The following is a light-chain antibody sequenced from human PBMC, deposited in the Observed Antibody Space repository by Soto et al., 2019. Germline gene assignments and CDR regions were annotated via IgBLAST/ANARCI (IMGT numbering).Light chain of an antibody. J-gene: IGKJ4*01. V-gene: IGKV1-33*01. CDR2: HAS. CDR3: QQSDNLPLT. CDR1: QGIAKY. Sequence: DTQMTQSPSSLSASIGDRVTITCQASQGIAKYLHWYQQKPGKAPKLLIYHASNSQTGVPSRFSGSGSGTHFTLIISSLQPDDIATYFCQQSDNLPLTFGGGTKVDIK.